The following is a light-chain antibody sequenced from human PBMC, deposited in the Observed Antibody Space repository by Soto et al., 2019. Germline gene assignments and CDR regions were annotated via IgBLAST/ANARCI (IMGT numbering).Light chain of an antibody. Sequence: SYELTQPPSVSVAPGKTARITCGGNNIGSKSVHWYQQKPGQAPVLVIYYDNDRPSGIPERVSGSNSGNTATLTISRVEAGDEADYYCQVWDSSSDLRGVFGGGTKLTVL. CDR2: YDN. V-gene: IGLV3-21*04. J-gene: IGLJ2*01. CDR3: QVWDSSSDLRGV. CDR1: NIGSKS.